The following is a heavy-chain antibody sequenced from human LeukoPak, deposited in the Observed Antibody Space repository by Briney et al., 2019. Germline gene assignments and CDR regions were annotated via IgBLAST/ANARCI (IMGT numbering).Heavy chain of an antibody. CDR2: ITGNTGNT. CDR3: TTKWY. V-gene: IGHV3-23*01. D-gene: IGHD2-8*01. Sequence: GGSLRLSCAASGFTFSFYAMSWVRQAPGKRMEWVAGITGNTGNTYHADSVKGRFTISRDNSKNSLSLQMNSLRTEDTAVYYCTTKWYWGQGTLVTVSS. CDR1: GFTFSFYA. J-gene: IGHJ4*02.